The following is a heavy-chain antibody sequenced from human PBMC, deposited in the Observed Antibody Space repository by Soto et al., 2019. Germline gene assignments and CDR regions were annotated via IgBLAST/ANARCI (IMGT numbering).Heavy chain of an antibody. D-gene: IGHD3-10*01. Sequence: ETLSLTCTVSGGSISSYYWSWIRQPPGKGLEWIGYIYYSGSTNYNPSLKSRVTISVDTSKNQFSLKLSSVTAADTAVYYCARLLYGSGSYWLDPWGQGTLVTVSS. CDR2: IYYSGST. J-gene: IGHJ5*02. CDR1: GGSISSYY. CDR3: ARLLYGSGSYWLDP. V-gene: IGHV4-59*01.